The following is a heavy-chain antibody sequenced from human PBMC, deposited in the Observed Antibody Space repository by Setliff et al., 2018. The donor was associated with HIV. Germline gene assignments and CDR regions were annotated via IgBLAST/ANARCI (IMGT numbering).Heavy chain of an antibody. CDR1: GYTFTSNG. CDR2: ISAYNGNT. J-gene: IGHJ4*02. Sequence: ASVKVSCKASGYTFTSNGITWVRQAPGQGLEWMGWISAYNGNTNYAQKFQGRVTMSTDTSTSTAYMELRSLRSDDTAMYYCATAERWDTSASYWFGYWGQGTVVTVSS. V-gene: IGHV1-18*01. D-gene: IGHD6-19*01. CDR3: ATAERWDTSASYWFGY.